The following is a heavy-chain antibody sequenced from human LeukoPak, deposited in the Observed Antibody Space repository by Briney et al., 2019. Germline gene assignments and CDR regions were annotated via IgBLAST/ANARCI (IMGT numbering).Heavy chain of an antibody. CDR1: GFTFDDYA. CDR3: ARGLRFGELFRPVDY. CDR2: ISWNSGSI. J-gene: IGHJ4*02. D-gene: IGHD3-10*01. Sequence: PGRSLRLSCAASGFTFDDYAMHWVRHAPGKGLEWVSGISWNSGSIGYADSVKGRFTISRDNAKNSLYLQMNSLRAEDTAVYYCARGLRFGELFRPVDYWGQGTLVTVSS. V-gene: IGHV3-9*01.